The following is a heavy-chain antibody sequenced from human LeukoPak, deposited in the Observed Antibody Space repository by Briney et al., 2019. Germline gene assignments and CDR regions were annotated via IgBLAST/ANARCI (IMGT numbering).Heavy chain of an antibody. CDR1: GFTFSSYE. J-gene: IGHJ3*02. D-gene: IGHD2-2*01. CDR3: AGQARPGVAEGAFDI. V-gene: IGHV3-13*05. CDR2: ISIAGDP. Sequence: GGSLRLSCTASGFTFSSYEMHWVRQDKVKGREGVAAISIAGDPYYLVSVKGRFTISRENGKNSCYLQMNGLRAEDTAVYYCAGQARPGVAEGAFDIWGQGTMVTVSS.